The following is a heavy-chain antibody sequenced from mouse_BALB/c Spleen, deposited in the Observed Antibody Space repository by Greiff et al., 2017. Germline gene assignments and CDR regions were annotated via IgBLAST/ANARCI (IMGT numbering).Heavy chain of an antibody. CDR1: GFSLTSYG. Sequence: VHLVESGPGLVAPSQSLSITCTVSGFSLTSYGVHWVRQPPGKGLEWLGVIWAGGSTNYNSALMSRLSISKDNSKSQVFLKMNSLQTDDTAMYYCARGRWDGAMDYWGQGTSVTVSS. CDR3: ARGRWDGAMDY. V-gene: IGHV2-9*02. CDR2: IWAGGST. J-gene: IGHJ4*01. D-gene: IGHD4-1*01.